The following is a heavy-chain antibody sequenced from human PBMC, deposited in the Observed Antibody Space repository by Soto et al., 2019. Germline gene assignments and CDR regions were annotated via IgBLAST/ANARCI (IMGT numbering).Heavy chain of an antibody. CDR3: ARVPGP. Sequence: PSETLSLTCTVSGGSFSSGAYYWSWIRQHPGKGLECIGYIYHSGSTSYTPSLKSRVTISGGRSKTQFSLKLSSVTAADTAVYYCARVPGPWGQGTLVTVSS. D-gene: IGHD3-10*01. V-gene: IGHV4-30-2*01. J-gene: IGHJ5*02. CDR2: IYHSGST. CDR1: GGSFSSGAYY.